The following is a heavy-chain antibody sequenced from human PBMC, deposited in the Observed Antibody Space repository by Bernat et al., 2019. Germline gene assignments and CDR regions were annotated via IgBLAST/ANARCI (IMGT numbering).Heavy chain of an antibody. Sequence: EVQLLESGGGLVQPGGSLRLSCAASGFTFSSYAMSWVRQAPGKGLEWVSAISGSGGSTYYADSVKGRFTISRDNSKNTLYLQMNSLRAEDTAVYYCAKSIVVVPAYYYYGMDVWGQGTTVTVSS. D-gene: IGHD2-2*01. CDR1: GFTFSSYA. CDR2: ISGSGGST. J-gene: IGHJ6*02. CDR3: AKSIVVVPAYYYYGMDV. V-gene: IGHV3-23*01.